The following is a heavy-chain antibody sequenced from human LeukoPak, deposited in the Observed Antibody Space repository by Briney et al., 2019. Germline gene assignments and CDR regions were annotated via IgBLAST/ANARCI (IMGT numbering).Heavy chain of an antibody. D-gene: IGHD3-22*01. V-gene: IGHV3-48*03. CDR1: GFTFSSYE. J-gene: IGHJ4*02. CDR2: ISSSGSTI. CDR3: ASSRVYYDSSGYNQDY. Sequence: GGSLRLSCAASGFTFSSYEMNWVRQAPGKGLEWVSYISSSGSTIYYADSVKGRFTISRDNAKNSLYLQMNSLRAEDTAVYYCASSRVYYDSSGYNQDYWGQGTLVTVSS.